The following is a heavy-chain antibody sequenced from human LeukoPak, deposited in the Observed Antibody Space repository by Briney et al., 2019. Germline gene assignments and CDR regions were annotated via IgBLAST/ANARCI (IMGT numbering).Heavy chain of an antibody. D-gene: IGHD1-7*01. CDR2: INQDGNEK. CDR3: VRRNYHWFDP. Sequence: GGSLRLSCTASAFTFSHYRMDWVRQAPGKGLEWVANINQDGNEKKYVHSVKGRFTISRDNANNTLSLQMRGLRAEDTAIYYCVRRNYHWFDPWGQGTLVTVSS. CDR1: AFTFSHYR. J-gene: IGHJ5*02. V-gene: IGHV3-7*03.